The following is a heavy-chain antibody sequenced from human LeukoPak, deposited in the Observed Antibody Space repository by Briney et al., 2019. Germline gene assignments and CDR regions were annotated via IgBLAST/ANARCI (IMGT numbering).Heavy chain of an antibody. Sequence: PGGSLRLSCAASGFTFSSYSMNWVRQAPGKGLEWISYITSSSGAIYYADSVKSRFTISRDNAKNSLYLQMNGLRAEDTAVYYCTRVEYGDYPGDYWGQGTLVTVSS. V-gene: IGHV3-48*01. CDR1: GFTFSSYS. D-gene: IGHD4-17*01. J-gene: IGHJ4*02. CDR3: TRVEYGDYPGDY. CDR2: ITSSSGAI.